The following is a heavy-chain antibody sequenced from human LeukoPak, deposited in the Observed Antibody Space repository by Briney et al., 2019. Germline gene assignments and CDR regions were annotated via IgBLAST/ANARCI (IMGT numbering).Heavy chain of an antibody. V-gene: IGHV3-23*01. Sequence: GGSLRLSCAPSGFTFSSYAMSWVRRAPGKGLEWVSAISGSGGSTYYADSVKGRFTISRDNSKHTLYLQMNSLRAEDTAVYYCAKARGYCSSTSCQAYYYYYYMDVWGKGTTVTVSS. D-gene: IGHD2-2*01. CDR2: ISGSGGST. CDR1: GFTFSSYA. J-gene: IGHJ6*03. CDR3: AKARGYCSSTSCQAYYYYYYMDV.